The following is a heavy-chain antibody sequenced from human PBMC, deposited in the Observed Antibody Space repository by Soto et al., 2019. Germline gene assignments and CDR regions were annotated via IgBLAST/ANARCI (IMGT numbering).Heavy chain of an antibody. CDR1: GGSISSSSYY. Sequence: PSETLSLTCTVSGGSISSSSYYWGWIRQPPGKGLEWIGYIYYSGSTNYNPSLKSRVTISVDTSKNQFSLKLSSVTAADTAVYYCARQQVGYCSSTSCYGDYYYYMDVWGKGTTVTVSS. D-gene: IGHD2-2*03. CDR2: IYYSGST. CDR3: ARQQVGYCSSTSCYGDYYYYMDV. J-gene: IGHJ6*03. V-gene: IGHV4-61*05.